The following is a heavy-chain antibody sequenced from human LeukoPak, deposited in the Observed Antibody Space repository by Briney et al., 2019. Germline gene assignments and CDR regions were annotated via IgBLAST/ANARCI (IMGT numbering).Heavy chain of an antibody. D-gene: IGHD2-2*01. CDR2: ISGSGGST. V-gene: IGHV3-23*01. CDR1: GFTFSSYA. Sequence: GGSLRLSCAASGFTFSSYAMSWVRQAPGKGLEWVSAISGSGGSTYYADSVKGRFTISRDNSKNTLYLQMNSLRAEDTAVYYCAKGIYCSSTSCYRGNWSDPWGQGTLVTVSS. CDR3: AKGIYCSSTSCYRGNWSDP. J-gene: IGHJ5*02.